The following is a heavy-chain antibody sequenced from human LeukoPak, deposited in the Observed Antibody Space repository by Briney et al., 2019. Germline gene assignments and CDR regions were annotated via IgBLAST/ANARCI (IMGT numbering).Heavy chain of an antibody. Sequence: GGSLRLSCAASGFTFSIYVMHWVRQAPGKGLEWVAVIWYDGSNKYYADSVKGRFAISRDNSKNTLYLQMNSPRAEDTAVYYCARDLYTGEAAAGTVDSWGQGTLVTVSS. CDR3: ARDLYTGEAAAGTVDS. CDR2: IWYDGSNK. CDR1: GFTFSIYV. J-gene: IGHJ4*02. D-gene: IGHD6-13*01. V-gene: IGHV3-33*01.